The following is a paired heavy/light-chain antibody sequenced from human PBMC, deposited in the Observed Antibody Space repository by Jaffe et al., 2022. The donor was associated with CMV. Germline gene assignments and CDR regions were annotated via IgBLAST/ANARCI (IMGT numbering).Light chain of an antibody. CDR2: EVS. CDR1: QSLLHSDGKTY. Sequence: DIVMTQTPLSLSVTPGQPASISCKSSQSLLHSDGKTYLYWYLQKPGQSPQLLIYEVSSRFSGVPDRFSGSGSGTDFTLKISRVEAEDVGVYYCMQGIHLPYTFGQGTKLEIK. J-gene: IGKJ2*01. V-gene: IGKV2-29*02. CDR3: MQGIHLPYT.
Heavy chain of an antibody. J-gene: IGHJ4*02. Sequence: EVQLLESGGGLVQPGGSLRLSCAASGFTFSSYAMSWVRQAPGKGLEWVSAISGSGGSTYYADSVKGRFTISRDNSKNTLYLQMNSLRAEDTAVYYCAKLSHKSMERITIFGVVIIPGYFDYWGQGTLVTVSS. CDR3: AKLSHKSMERITIFGVVIIPGYFDY. CDR2: ISGSGGST. CDR1: GFTFSSYA. D-gene: IGHD3-3*01. V-gene: IGHV3-23*01.